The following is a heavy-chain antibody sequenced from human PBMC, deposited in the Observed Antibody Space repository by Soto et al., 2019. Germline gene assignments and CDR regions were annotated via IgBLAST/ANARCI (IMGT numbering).Heavy chain of an antibody. CDR3: ARDGDITGTPVYYYYGMDV. CDR2: IIPIFGTA. Sequence: SVKVSCKASGGTFSSYAISWVREAPGQGLEWMGGIIPIFGTANYAQKFQGRVTITADKSTSTAYMELSSLRSEDTAVYYCARDGDITGTPVYYYYGMDVWGQGTTVTVSS. D-gene: IGHD1-20*01. J-gene: IGHJ6*02. CDR1: GGTFSSYA. V-gene: IGHV1-69*06.